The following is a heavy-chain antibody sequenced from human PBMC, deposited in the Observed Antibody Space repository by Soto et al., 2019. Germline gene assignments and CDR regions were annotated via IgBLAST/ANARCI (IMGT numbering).Heavy chain of an antibody. D-gene: IGHD3-3*01. CDR3: ARHRVVLRFLEWLSDPPYYMDV. V-gene: IGHV4-39*01. CDR2: IYYSGST. J-gene: IGHJ6*03. CDR1: GGSISSSSYY. Sequence: SETLSLTCTVSGGSISSSSYYWGWIRQPPGKGLEWIGSIYYSGSTYYNPSLKSRVTISVDTSKNQFSLKLSSVTAADTAVYYCARHRVVLRFLEWLSDPPYYMDVWGKGTTVTVSS.